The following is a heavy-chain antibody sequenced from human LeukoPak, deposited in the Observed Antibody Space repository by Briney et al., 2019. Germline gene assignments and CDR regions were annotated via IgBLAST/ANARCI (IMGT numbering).Heavy chain of an antibody. CDR2: ISGSGGST. CDR3: AKDGYGDFSYFDY. J-gene: IGHJ4*02. CDR1: GFTFSNYA. Sequence: GGSLRLSCAASGFTFSNYAMSWVRQAPGKGLEWVSAISGSGGSTYYADSVKGRFTISRDNSKNTLYLQMNSLRAEDTAVYYCAKDGYGDFSYFDYWGQGTLVTVSS. D-gene: IGHD4-17*01. V-gene: IGHV3-23*01.